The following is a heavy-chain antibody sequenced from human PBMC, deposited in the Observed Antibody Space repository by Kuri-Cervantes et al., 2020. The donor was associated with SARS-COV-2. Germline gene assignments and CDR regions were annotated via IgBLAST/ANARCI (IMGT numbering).Heavy chain of an antibody. CDR1: ETTFPNYD. D-gene: IGHD2-21*01. CDR3: YCAPKEGFDS. CDR2: VKTNGGNT. V-gene: IGHV1-8*01. Sequence: ASVKVSCKTPETTFPNYDINWVRQATGQGLEWMGMVKTNGGNTLYAQFFQGRVTMTRDISTSTVYMELSSLTSEDTAIYYCYCAPKEGFDSWGQGTLVTVSS. J-gene: IGHJ4*02.